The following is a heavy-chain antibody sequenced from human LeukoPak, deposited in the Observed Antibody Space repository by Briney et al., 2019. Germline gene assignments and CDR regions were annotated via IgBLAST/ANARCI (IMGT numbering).Heavy chain of an antibody. CDR1: GGSISSSSYY. CDR3: ARVVAAAGNNWFNP. D-gene: IGHD6-13*01. Sequence: SETLSLTCTVSGGSISSSSYYWGWIRQPPGKGLEWIGSIYYSGSTYYNPSLKSRVTISVDTSKNQFSLKLSSVTAADTAVYYCARVVAAAGNNWFNPWGQGTLVTVSS. V-gene: IGHV4-39*07. J-gene: IGHJ5*02. CDR2: IYYSGST.